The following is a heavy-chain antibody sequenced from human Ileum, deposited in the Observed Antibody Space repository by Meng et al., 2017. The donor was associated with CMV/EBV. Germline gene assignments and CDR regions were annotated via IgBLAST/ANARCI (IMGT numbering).Heavy chain of an antibody. CDR2: IDSYDRT. V-gene: IGHV3-23*01. CDR1: GFTFSSFA. D-gene: IGHD5-18*01. Sequence: GGSLRLSCAASGFTFSSFAMTWVRQAPGKGLEWVSTIDSYDRTYYADSVKGRFTISRDNSMNTLHLQMNSLRAEDTAVYYCAKSLVDTAMDLDEWGQETLVTVSS. J-gene: IGHJ4*02. CDR3: AKSLVDTAMDLDE.